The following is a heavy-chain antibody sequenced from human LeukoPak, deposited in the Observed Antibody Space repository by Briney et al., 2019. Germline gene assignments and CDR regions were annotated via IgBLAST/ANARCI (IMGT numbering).Heavy chain of an antibody. J-gene: IGHJ4*02. V-gene: IGHV3-30-3*01. CDR3: ARDAGYSSGWYYY. Sequence: GGSLRLSCAASGFTFSSYAMHWVRQAPGKGLEWVAAISNDENNKYYADSVKGRFTISRDNSKNTLYLQMNSLRAEDTAVYYCARDAGYSSGWYYYWGQGTLVTVSS. D-gene: IGHD6-19*01. CDR2: ISNDENNK. CDR1: GFTFSSYA.